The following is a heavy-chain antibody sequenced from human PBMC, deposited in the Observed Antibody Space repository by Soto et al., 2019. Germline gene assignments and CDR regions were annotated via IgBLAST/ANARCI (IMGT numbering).Heavy chain of an antibody. CDR2: INPSGGST. Sequence: SVKVSCKASGYTFTSYYMHWVRQAPGQGLEWMGIINPSGGSTSYAQKFQGRVTMTRDTSTSTVYMELRSLRSEDTAVYYCARDRRSSYSSGWYYFDYWGQGTLVTVSS. D-gene: IGHD6-19*01. J-gene: IGHJ4*02. CDR3: ARDRRSSYSSGWYYFDY. V-gene: IGHV1-46*01. CDR1: GYTFTSYY.